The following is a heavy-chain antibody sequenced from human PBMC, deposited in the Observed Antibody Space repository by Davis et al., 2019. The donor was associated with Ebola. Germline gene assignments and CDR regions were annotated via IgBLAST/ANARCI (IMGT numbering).Heavy chain of an antibody. J-gene: IGHJ4*02. CDR2: IKHDGSEK. D-gene: IGHD3-3*01. CDR1: GFSFSSYW. CDR3: ARGPTYYDFWSGDKFFDY. V-gene: IGHV3-7*04. Sequence: LSLTCAASGFSFSSYWMGWVRQAPGKGLEWVANIKHDGSEKYYVDSVKGRLTISRDNAKNSLYLQMNSLRVEETAVYYCARGPTYYDFWSGDKFFDYWGQGTLVTVSS.